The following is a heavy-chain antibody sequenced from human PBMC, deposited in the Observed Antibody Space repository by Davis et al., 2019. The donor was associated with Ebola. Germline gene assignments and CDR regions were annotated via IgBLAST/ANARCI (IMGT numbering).Heavy chain of an antibody. CDR2: VNPYSGHT. J-gene: IGHJ6*02. V-gene: IGHV1-8*01. CDR1: GYIFSNYD. CDR3: ARVTYDMYYYGMDV. D-gene: IGHD3-9*01. Sequence: ASVKVSCKASGYIFSNYDINWVRQASGQGLEWMGWVNPYSGHTGYVEKFKGRVTMTGDPSISTAYMELSSLTIDDTAVYYCARVTYDMYYYGMDVWGQGTTVTVSS.